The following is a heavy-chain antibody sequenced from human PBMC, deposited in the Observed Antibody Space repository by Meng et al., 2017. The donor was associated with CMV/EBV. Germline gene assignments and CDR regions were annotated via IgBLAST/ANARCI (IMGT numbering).Heavy chain of an antibody. CDR3: ARGRPRITIFGVVTSIHFDY. CDR1: GYTFTGYD. J-gene: IGHJ4*02. D-gene: IGHD3-3*01. CDR2: MNPNSGNT. V-gene: IGHV1-8*03. Sequence: ASVKVSCKASGYTFTGYDINWVRQATGQGLEWMGWMNPNSGNTGYAQKFQGRVTITRNTSISTAYMELSSLRSEDTAVYYCARGRPRITIFGVVTSIHFDYWGQGTLVTVSS.